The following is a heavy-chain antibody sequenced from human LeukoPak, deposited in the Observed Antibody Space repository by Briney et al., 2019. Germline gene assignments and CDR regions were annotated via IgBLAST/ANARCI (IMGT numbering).Heavy chain of an antibody. Sequence: GESLKISCRGSGYSFTSYWIGWVRQMPGKGLEWMGIIYPGDSDTRYSPPFQGQVTISADKSISTAYLQWSSLKASDTAMYYCARHPQVGTVTLDYWGQGTLVTVSS. J-gene: IGHJ4*02. V-gene: IGHV5-51*01. D-gene: IGHD1-1*01. CDR2: IYPGDSDT. CDR3: ARHPQVGTVTLDY. CDR1: GYSFTSYW.